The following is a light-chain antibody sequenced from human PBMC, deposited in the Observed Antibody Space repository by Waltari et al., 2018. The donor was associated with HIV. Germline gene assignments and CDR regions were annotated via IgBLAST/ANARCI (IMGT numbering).Light chain of an antibody. CDR3: AAWDDSLNGYYV. CDR2: SNN. CDR1: SDNIGSNT. V-gene: IGLV1-44*01. Sequence: QSVLTQPPSASGTPGQRVTLSCSGSSDNIGSNTVNWYQQFPGMAPKLLIYSNNQRPSGVPDRFSGSKSGTSASLAISGLQSEDEGDYYCAAWDDSLNGYYVFGTGTKVTVL. J-gene: IGLJ1*01.